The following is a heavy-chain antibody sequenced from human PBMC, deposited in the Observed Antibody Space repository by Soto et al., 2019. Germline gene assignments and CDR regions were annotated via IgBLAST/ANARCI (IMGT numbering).Heavy chain of an antibody. D-gene: IGHD3-22*01. CDR2: ISSSSVYI. CDR1: GFTFSDYT. V-gene: IGHV3-21*01. Sequence: VQLVESGGGLVRPGGSLRLSCAASGFTFSDYTMNWVRQAPGKGLEWVSCISSSSVYISYADSVRGRFSISRDNAKNSLHLQMNSLRADDTAVYYCAREADDGYYSDYWGQGTLVTVSS. CDR3: AREADDGYYSDY. J-gene: IGHJ4*02.